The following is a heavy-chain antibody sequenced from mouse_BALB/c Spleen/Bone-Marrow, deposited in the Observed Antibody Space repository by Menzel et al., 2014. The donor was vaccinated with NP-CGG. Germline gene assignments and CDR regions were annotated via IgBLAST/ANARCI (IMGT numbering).Heavy chain of an antibody. CDR3: ASCYGFDEGFAY. Sequence: QVQLQQSGAELVKPGASVKLSCKASGYTFTSYWMHWVKQRPGQGLEWIGEIDPSDSYTNYDQKFKGKATLTVDKSSSTAYMQLSSLTSEGSAVYYCASCYGFDEGFAYWRQRTLVTVSA. CDR2: IDPSDSYT. D-gene: IGHD2-2*01. J-gene: IGHJ3*01. V-gene: IGHV1-69*02. CDR1: GYTFTSYW.